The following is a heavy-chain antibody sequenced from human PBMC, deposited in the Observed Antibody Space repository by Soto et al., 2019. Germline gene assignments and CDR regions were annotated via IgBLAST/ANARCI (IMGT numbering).Heavy chain of an antibody. CDR2: IKQDGSEK. CDR3: ARDGGSSWYLNPIHFDY. V-gene: IGHV3-7*01. J-gene: IGHJ4*02. CDR1: GFTFSSYW. Sequence: GGALRLSCAASGFTFSSYWISWVRQAPGKGLEWVANIKQDGSEKYYVGSVKGRFIISRDNAKNSLYLQMNSLRAEDTSVYYCARDGGSSWYLNPIHFDYWGQGTLVTVSS. D-gene: IGHD6-13*01.